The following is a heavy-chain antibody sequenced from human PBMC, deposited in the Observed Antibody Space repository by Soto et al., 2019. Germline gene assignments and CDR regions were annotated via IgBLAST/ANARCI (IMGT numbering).Heavy chain of an antibody. Sequence: ASVKVSCKASGYTFTAFYMNWVRQAPGQGLEWMGWVNPNTGVTKYAQKFQGRVTMTRDTSINTAYMELSGLTSDDTAVYYCAKVLGLPRWFVPCGKGPMLTVST. V-gene: IGHV1-2*02. CDR3: AKVLGLPRWFVP. CDR2: VNPNTGVT. J-gene: IGHJ5*02. D-gene: IGHD5-18*01. CDR1: GYTFTAFY.